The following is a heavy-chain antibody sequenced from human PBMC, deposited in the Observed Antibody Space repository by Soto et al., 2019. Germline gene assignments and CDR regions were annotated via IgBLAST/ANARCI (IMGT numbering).Heavy chain of an antibody. CDR3: ARTDSRPQDFDY. CDR1: GYTFTSYG. V-gene: IGHV1-18*01. CDR2: INPYNGNT. J-gene: IGHJ4*02. D-gene: IGHD6-13*01. Sequence: QVQLVQSGAEVKKPGASVKVSCKASGYTFTSYGITWVRQAPGQGLEWMGWINPYNGNTNYAQKLQGRVTMTTYTSTSTAYTELRSLRSDDTAVYYCARTDSRPQDFDYWVQGTLVSVSS.